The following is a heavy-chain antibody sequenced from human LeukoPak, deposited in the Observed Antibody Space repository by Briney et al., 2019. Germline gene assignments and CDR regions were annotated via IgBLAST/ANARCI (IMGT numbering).Heavy chain of an antibody. V-gene: IGHV1-2*02. J-gene: IGHJ3*02. CDR1: GYTFTDYY. Sequence: GASVKVSCKASGYTFTDYYMHWMRQAPGQGLEWMGWINPNSGGTNYAQKFQGRVTMTRDTSISTAYMELSRLRSDDTAVYYCARIDIVVVPAYDAFDIWGQGTMVTVSS. D-gene: IGHD2-2*01. CDR3: ARIDIVVVPAYDAFDI. CDR2: INPNSGGT.